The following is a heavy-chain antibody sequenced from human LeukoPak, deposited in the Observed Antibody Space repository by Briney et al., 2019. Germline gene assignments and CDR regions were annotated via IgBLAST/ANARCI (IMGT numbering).Heavy chain of an antibody. J-gene: IGHJ1*01. V-gene: IGHV4-38-2*02. D-gene: IGHD4-23*01. CDR3: ARYLDYGGNSRVFQH. Sequence: SETLSLTCTVSGYSIRSDYYWGWIRQPPGKGLEWIGEINHGGSTNYNPSLKSRVTISVDTSKNQFSLKLSSVTAADTAVYYCARYLDYGGNSRVFQHWGQGTLVTVSS. CDR1: GYSIRSDYY. CDR2: INHGGST.